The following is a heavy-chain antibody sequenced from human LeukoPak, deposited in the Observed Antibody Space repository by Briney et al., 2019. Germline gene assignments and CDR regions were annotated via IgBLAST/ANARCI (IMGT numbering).Heavy chain of an antibody. CDR1: GFTFSNYG. CDR3: ANNFDY. CDR2: IWHDGSQK. Sequence: GRSLRLSCAASGFTFSNYGMHWVRQAPGKGLEWVALIWHDGSQKNYADSVKGRFTISRDNSKNTLYLQMNSRRAEDTAIYYCANNFDYWGQGTLVTVSS. J-gene: IGHJ4*02. V-gene: IGHV3-33*06.